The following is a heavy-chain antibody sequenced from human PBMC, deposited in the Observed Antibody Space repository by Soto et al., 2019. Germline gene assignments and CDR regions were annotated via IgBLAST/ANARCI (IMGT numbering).Heavy chain of an antibody. CDR2: INHSGST. Sequence: XXTLSLVSAVYGWSFWWYCRRRIIQSPGKGLEWIGEINHSGSTNYNPSLKSRVTISVDTSKNQFSPKLSSVTAADKAVYYCASGLTFGGVIVSSWFDPWGQGTLVTVSS. J-gene: IGHJ5*02. CDR1: GWSFWWYC. D-gene: IGHD3-16*02. CDR3: ASGLTFGGVIVSSWFDP. V-gene: IGHV4-34*01.